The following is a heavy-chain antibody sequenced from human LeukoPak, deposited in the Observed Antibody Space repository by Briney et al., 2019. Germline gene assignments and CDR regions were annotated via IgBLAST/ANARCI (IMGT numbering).Heavy chain of an antibody. Sequence: GGSLRLSCAASGFTFSSYAMSWVRQAPGKGLEWDSAISGSGGSTYYADSVKGRFTISRDNAKNSLYLQMSSLRAEDTALYYCVSRSSVAASGPGWGQGTLVTVSS. CDR1: GFTFSSYA. J-gene: IGHJ4*02. D-gene: IGHD2-15*01. CDR2: ISGSGGST. V-gene: IGHV3-23*01. CDR3: VSRSSVAASGPG.